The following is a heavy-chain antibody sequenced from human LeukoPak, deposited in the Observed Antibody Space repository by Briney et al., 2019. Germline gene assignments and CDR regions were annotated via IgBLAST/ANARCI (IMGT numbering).Heavy chain of an antibody. J-gene: IGHJ4*02. V-gene: IGHV4-39*07. CDR1: GGSISSSSYY. Sequence: SETLSLTCTVSGGSISSSSYYWGWIRQPPGKGLEWIGSIYYSGSTYYNPSLKSRVTISVDTSKNQFSLKLSSVTAADTAVYYCARDRYSSGGRVYFDYWGQGTLVTVSS. CDR3: ARDRYSSGGRVYFDY. D-gene: IGHD6-19*01. CDR2: IYYSGST.